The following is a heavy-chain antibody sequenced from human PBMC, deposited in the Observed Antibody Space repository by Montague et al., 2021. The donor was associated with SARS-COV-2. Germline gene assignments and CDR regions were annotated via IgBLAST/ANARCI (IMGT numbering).Heavy chain of an antibody. CDR3: ARGGSDISADGLPYFDD. CDR1: GFTVGGNY. V-gene: IGHV3-53*01. D-gene: IGHD3-16*01. Sequence: SLRLSCAAPGFTVGGNYMSWVRQAPGKGLEWVSVIYSGGSPYYADSVRGRFTISRDNSKNTLYLQMNSLRAEDTAVYFCARGGSDISADGLPYFDDWGQGTLVTVSS. J-gene: IGHJ4*02. CDR2: IYSGGSP.